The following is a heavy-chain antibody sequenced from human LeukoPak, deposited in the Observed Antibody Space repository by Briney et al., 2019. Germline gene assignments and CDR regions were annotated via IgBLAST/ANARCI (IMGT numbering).Heavy chain of an antibody. CDR2: INHRGST. V-gene: IGHV4-34*01. J-gene: IGHJ4*02. CDR1: GGSFSGYY. CDR3: AREGYDILTGYFSDY. Sequence: SETLSLTCAVYGGSFSGYYWSWIRQPPGKGLEWIGEINHRGSTNYNPSLKSRLTISVDTSRNQFSLKLKSVTAADTAVYYCAREGYDILTGYFSDYWGQGTLVTVSS. D-gene: IGHD3-9*01.